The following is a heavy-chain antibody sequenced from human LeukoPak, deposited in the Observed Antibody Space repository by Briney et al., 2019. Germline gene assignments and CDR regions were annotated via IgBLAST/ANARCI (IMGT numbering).Heavy chain of an antibody. V-gene: IGHV1-2*02. CDR2: INPNSGDT. J-gene: IGHJ2*01. CDR1: GYTFTGYY. Sequence: ASVNVSCKASGYTFTGYYMHWVRQAPGPGLEWMGWINPNSGDTNYAQKFQGRVNMTRDTSISTAYMELSRLRPDDTAVYYCARDLGDWYFDLWGRGTLVTVSS. CDR3: ARDLGDWYFDL.